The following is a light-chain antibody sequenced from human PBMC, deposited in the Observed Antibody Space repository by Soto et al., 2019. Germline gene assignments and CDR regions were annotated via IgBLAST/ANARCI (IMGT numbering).Light chain of an antibody. CDR2: DTS. CDR3: HHYNNWPPRNT. J-gene: IGKJ2*01. Sequence: EIVMTQSPATLSLSPGDSATRXXRASQSVSSNLVWYQQKPGQAPRLLXXDTSTRASDVPARFSGSGSETEFTLTISGPQSEDFGIYYCHHYNNWPPRNTFGQGTKVDIK. CDR1: QSVSSN. V-gene: IGKV3-15*01.